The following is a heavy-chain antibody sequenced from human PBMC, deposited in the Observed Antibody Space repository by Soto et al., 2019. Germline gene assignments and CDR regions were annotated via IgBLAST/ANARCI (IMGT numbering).Heavy chain of an antibody. CDR2: IIPIFGTA. D-gene: IGHD2-15*01. Sequence: GASVKVSCKASGRTFSSYAISWVRQAPGQGLEWMGGIIPIFGTANYAQKFQGRVTITADESTSTAYMELSSLRSEDTAVYYCAKVVVVAAKHYYYGMDVWGQGTKVTVSS. J-gene: IGHJ6*02. CDR1: GRTFSSYA. V-gene: IGHV1-69*13. CDR3: AKVVVVAAKHYYYGMDV.